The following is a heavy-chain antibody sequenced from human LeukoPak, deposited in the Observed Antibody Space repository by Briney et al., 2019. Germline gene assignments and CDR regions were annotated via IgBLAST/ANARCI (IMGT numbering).Heavy chain of an antibody. Sequence: GGSLRLSCAASGFTFSDYYMSWIRQAPGKGLEWVSAISGSGGSTYYADSVKGRFTISRENAKNSLYLQMNSLRAGDTAVYYCAREGRDGSMGYWGQGTLVTVSS. D-gene: IGHD5-24*01. CDR1: GFTFSDYY. V-gene: IGHV3-11*04. J-gene: IGHJ4*02. CDR2: ISGSGGST. CDR3: AREGRDGSMGY.